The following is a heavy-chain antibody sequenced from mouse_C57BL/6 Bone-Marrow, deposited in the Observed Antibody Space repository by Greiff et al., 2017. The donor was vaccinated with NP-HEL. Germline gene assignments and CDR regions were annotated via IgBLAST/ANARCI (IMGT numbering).Heavy chain of an antibody. V-gene: IGHV1-15*01. CDR2: IDPETGGT. D-gene: IGHD1-1*01. Sequence: VQLQQSGAELVRPGASVTLSCKASGYTFTDYEMHWVKQTPVHGLEWIGAIDPETGGTAYNQKFKGKAILTADKSSSTAYMELRSLTSEDSAVYYCTRRDYGSSGYFDVWGTGTTVTVSS. CDR1: GYTFTDYE. J-gene: IGHJ1*03. CDR3: TRRDYGSSGYFDV.